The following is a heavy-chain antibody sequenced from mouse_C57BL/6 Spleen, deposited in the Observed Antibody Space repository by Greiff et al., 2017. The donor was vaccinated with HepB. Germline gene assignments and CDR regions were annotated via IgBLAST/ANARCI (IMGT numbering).Heavy chain of an antibody. CDR3: ARCTVPYWYFDV. V-gene: IGHV1-26*01. Sequence: EVQLQQSGPELVKPGASVKISCKASGYTFTDYYMNWVKQSHGKSLEWIGDINPNNGGTSYNQKFKGKATLTVDKSSSTAYMELRSLTSEDSAVYYCARCTVPYWYFDVWGTGTTVTVSS. J-gene: IGHJ1*03. CDR1: GYTFTDYY. CDR2: INPNNGGT. D-gene: IGHD5-1*01.